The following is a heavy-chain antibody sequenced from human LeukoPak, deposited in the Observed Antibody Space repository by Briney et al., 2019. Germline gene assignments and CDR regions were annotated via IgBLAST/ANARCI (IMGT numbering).Heavy chain of an antibody. CDR2: ISYDGSNK. Sequence: GGSLRLSCAASGFTFSSYAMHWVRQAPGKGLEWVAVISYDGSNKYYADSVKGRFTISRDNSKNTLYLQMNSLRAEDTAVYYCAREPHYYDSRTFDYWGQGTLVTVSS. CDR1: GFTFSSYA. CDR3: AREPHYYDSRTFDY. J-gene: IGHJ4*02. D-gene: IGHD3-22*01. V-gene: IGHV3-30*04.